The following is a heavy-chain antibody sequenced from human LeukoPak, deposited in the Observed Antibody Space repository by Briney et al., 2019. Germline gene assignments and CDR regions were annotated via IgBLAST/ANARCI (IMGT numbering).Heavy chain of an antibody. CDR1: SGSFSGYY. CDR3: ARDLFRCSGGSCYWFDP. J-gene: IGHJ5*02. Sequence: SETLSLTCAVYSGSFSGYYWSWIRQPPGKGLDWIGEINHSGSTNYNPSLKSRVTISVDTSKNQFSLKLSSVTAADTAVYYCARDLFRCSGGSCYWFDPWGQGTLVTVSS. V-gene: IGHV4-34*01. D-gene: IGHD2-15*01. CDR2: INHSGST.